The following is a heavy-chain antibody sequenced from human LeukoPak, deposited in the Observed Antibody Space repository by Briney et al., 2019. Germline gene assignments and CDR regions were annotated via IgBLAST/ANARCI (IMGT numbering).Heavy chain of an antibody. D-gene: IGHD3-22*01. J-gene: IGHJ4*02. CDR3: ARDNKRGYYDSSGLN. CDR2: IGSSSTDI. Sequence: GGSLRLSCAASGFTFSTYSMNWVRQAPGKGLEWVSSIGSSSTDIYYADSVKGRFTISRDNAKNSLFLQMNSLRAEDTAVYYCARDNKRGYYDSSGLNWGQGTLVTASS. V-gene: IGHV3-21*01. CDR1: GFTFSTYS.